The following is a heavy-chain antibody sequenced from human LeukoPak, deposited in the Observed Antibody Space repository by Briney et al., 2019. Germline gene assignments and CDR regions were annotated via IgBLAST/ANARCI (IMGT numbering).Heavy chain of an antibody. Sequence: ASVKVSCKASGYTFTNYGISWVRQAPGQGLEWMGWIGTSSGSTNLAQKLQGRVTMTKDTSTSTASMELRSLTSDDTAVYYCARDSSGWYDAFDIWGQGTMVTVSS. CDR1: GYTFTNYG. CDR2: IGTSSGST. CDR3: ARDSSGWYDAFDI. D-gene: IGHD6-19*01. J-gene: IGHJ3*02. V-gene: IGHV1-18*01.